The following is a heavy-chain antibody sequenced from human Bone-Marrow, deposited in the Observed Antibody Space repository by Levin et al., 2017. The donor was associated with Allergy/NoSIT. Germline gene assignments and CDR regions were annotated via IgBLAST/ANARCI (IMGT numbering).Heavy chain of an antibody. CDR2: IIPIFGTA. D-gene: IGHD2-15*01. J-gene: IGHJ4*02. CDR3: ARVPGYCSGGSCYSFDY. V-gene: IGHV1-69*13. CDR1: GGTFSSYA. Sequence: SVKVSCKASGGTFSSYAISWVRQAPGQGLEWMGGIIPIFGTANYAQKFQGRVTITADESTSTAYMELSSLRSEDTAVYYCARVPGYCSGGSCYSFDYWGQGTLVTVSS.